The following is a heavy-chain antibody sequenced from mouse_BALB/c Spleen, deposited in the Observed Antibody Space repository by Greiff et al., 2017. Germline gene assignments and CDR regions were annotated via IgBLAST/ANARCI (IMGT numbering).Heavy chain of an antibody. Sequence: QVQLQQSGAELVKPGASVKLSCKASGYTFTSYYMYWVKQRPGQGLEWIGEINPSNGGTNFNEKFKSKATLTVDKSSSTAYMQLSSLTSEDSAVYYCTRSAYDYDFAYWGQGTLVTVSA. CDR1: GYTFTSYY. V-gene: IGHV1S81*02. CDR3: TRSAYDYDFAY. CDR2: INPSNGGT. J-gene: IGHJ3*01. D-gene: IGHD2-4*01.